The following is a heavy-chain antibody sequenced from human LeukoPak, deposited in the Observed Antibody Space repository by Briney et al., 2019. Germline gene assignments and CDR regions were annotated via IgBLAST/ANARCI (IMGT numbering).Heavy chain of an antibody. Sequence: ASVKVSCKASGGTFSSYAISWVRQAPGQGLEWMGEIIPIFGTANYAQKFQGRVTITADKSTSTAYMELSSLRSEDTAVYYCARIGRKVQLGRLYYYYGMDVWGKGTTVTVSS. CDR3: ARIGRKVQLGRLYYYYGMDV. V-gene: IGHV1-69*06. CDR1: GGTFSSYA. J-gene: IGHJ6*04. D-gene: IGHD1-1*01. CDR2: IIPIFGTA.